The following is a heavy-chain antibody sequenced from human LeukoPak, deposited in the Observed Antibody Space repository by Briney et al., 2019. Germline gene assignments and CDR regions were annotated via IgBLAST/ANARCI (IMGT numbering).Heavy chain of an antibody. CDR1: GGSISSYY. Sequence: SETLSLTCTVSGGSISSYYWSWIRQPAGKGLEWTGRIYTSGDTNYNPSLKSRVTMSVDTSKNQFSLKLSSVTAADTAVYYCARFDSSSSGVDYWGQGTLVTVSS. CDR3: ARFDSSSSGVDY. CDR2: IYTSGDT. V-gene: IGHV4-4*07. D-gene: IGHD6-6*01. J-gene: IGHJ4*02.